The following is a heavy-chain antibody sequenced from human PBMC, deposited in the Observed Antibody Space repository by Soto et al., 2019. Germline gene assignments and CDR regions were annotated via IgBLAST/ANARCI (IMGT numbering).Heavy chain of an antibody. V-gene: IGHV3-74*01. CDR3: ARGALHNFSMDV. J-gene: IGHJ6*03. CDR2: IDGDGRRT. CDR1: GFTFSRDW. Sequence: EVQVVESGGGLVQPGGSLRLSCAASGFTFSRDWMHWVRQAPGQGLVWVSRIDGDGRRTNYADSVKGRVTISRDNAKNTLYLQMNSLRAEDTAVYYSARGALHNFSMDVWGKGTTVTVSS.